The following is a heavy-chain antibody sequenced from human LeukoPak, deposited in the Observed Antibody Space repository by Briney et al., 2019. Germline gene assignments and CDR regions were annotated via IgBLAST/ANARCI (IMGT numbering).Heavy chain of an antibody. D-gene: IGHD2-21*02. CDR2: IYTGESDI. J-gene: IGHJ3*01. CDR1: GYRFTSHW. CDR3: ARGHHVVVATATWASDAFDL. Sequence: GESLKISCKGSGYRFTSHWIGWVRPVTGKGLEWGVGIYTGESDIRYSPSLQGQVIISADQSITTAYLQWSSLKASDTAMYYCARGHHVVVATATWASDAFDLWGQGTMVTVSS. V-gene: IGHV5-51*01.